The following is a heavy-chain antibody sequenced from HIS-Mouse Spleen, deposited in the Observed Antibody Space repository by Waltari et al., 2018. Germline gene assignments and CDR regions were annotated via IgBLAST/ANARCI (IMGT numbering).Heavy chain of an antibody. V-gene: IGHV4-39*07. J-gene: IGHJ2*01. Sequence: QLQLQESGPGLVKPSETLSLTCTVSAGSISSSRYYWGWIRQPPGKGLELIGRIYYSGSTYYNPSLKSRVTISVDTSKNQFSLKLSSVTAADTAVYYCAREIPYSSSWYDWYFDLWGRGTLVTVSS. CDR3: AREIPYSSSWYDWYFDL. CDR1: AGSISSSRYY. D-gene: IGHD6-13*01. CDR2: IYYSGST.